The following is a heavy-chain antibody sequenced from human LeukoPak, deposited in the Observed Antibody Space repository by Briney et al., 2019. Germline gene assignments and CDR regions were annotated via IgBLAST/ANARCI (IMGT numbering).Heavy chain of an antibody. CDR2: MNPNSGDT. V-gene: IGHV1-8*03. Sequence: ASVKVSCKASGGTFSSYAISWVRQAPGQGLEWMGWMNPNSGDTAYAQNLQGRVTITRSTSLSTAYMELSSLRSEDTAVYYCASANFQHWGQGTLVTVSS. CDR3: ASANFQH. J-gene: IGHJ1*01. D-gene: IGHD2-8*01. CDR1: GGTFSSYA.